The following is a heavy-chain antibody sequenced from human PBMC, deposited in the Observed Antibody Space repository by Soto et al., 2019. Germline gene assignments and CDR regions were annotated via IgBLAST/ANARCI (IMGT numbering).Heavy chain of an antibody. J-gene: IGHJ5*02. CDR3: VRVHRIAADGRWFDP. CDR1: GGSFSGYY. D-gene: IGHD6-13*01. V-gene: IGHV4-34*01. CDR2: INHSGST. Sequence: SETLSLTCAVYGGSFSGYYWSWIRQPPGKGLEWIGEINHSGSTNYNPSLKSRVTISVDTSKNQFSLNLSSVTAADTAVYYCVRVHRIAADGRWFDPWGQGTLVTVSS.